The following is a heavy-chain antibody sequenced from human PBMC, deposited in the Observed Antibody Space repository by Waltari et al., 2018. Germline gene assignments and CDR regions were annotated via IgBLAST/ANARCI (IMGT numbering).Heavy chain of an antibody. CDR2: ISSSSSYI. D-gene: IGHD6-6*01. CDR1: GFTFSSHS. Sequence: EVQLVESGGGLVKPGGSRRISCADSGFTFSSHSLNLVRQAPGKGLEWVSSISSSSSYIYYADSVKGRFTISRDNAKNSLYLQMNSLRAEDTAVYYCARSIVPRSGFDYWGQGTLVTVSS. V-gene: IGHV3-21*01. CDR3: ARSIVPRSGFDY. J-gene: IGHJ4*02.